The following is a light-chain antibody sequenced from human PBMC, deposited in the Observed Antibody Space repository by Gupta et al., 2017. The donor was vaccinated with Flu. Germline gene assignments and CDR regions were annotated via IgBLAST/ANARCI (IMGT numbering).Light chain of an antibody. CDR2: KAS. J-gene: IGKJ1*01. CDR1: ESISYW. Sequence: DIQMTQSPSTLSASVGDRVTITCRASESISYWLAWYQQKPGKAPKLLIYKASTLESGVPSRFSGSGSGTEFTLTSSSRQPDDFANYYCQQDDNSRTFGQGTKVEIK. CDR3: QQDDNSRT. V-gene: IGKV1-5*03.